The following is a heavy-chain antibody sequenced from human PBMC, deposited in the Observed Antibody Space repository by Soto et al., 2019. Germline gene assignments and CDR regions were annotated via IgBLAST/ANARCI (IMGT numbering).Heavy chain of an antibody. CDR3: ARSDYGDYFMDH. J-gene: IGHJ4*02. Sequence: SETLSLTCTVSGGSISSGSHYRNWIRQHPGKGLEWIGYIYYSGSTYYNPSLHSRVIMSVDTSKNQFSLRLSSVTAADTAVYYCARSDYGDYFMDHWGQGTLVTVSS. V-gene: IGHV4-31*03. D-gene: IGHD4-17*01. CDR1: GGSISSGSHY. CDR2: IYYSGST.